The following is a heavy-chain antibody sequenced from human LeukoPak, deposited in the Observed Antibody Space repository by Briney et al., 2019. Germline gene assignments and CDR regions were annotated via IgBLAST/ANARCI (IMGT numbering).Heavy chain of an antibody. CDR1: GFTVDDYA. CDR2: ISWNSGSI. CDR3: AKGNRQWLNLNWFDP. D-gene: IGHD6-19*01. J-gene: IGHJ5*02. V-gene: IGHV3-9*03. Sequence: GRSLRLSCAASGFTVDDYAMHWVPQAPGKGLEWVSGISWNSGSIGYADSVKGRFTISRDNAKNSLYLQMNSLRAEDMALYYCAKGNRQWLNLNWFDPWGQGTLVTVSS.